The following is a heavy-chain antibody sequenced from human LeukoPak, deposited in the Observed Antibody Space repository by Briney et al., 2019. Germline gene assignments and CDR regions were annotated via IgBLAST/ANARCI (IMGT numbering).Heavy chain of an antibody. CDR3: ARSANYGGHAFFDY. V-gene: IGHV3-7*01. D-gene: IGHD4/OR15-4a*01. Sequence: GGSLRLSCAASGFTFSSYWMTWVRQTPGKGLEWVANIKHDGSEDYFVDSMKGRFTISRDNAENSLHLQMSSLRAEDTAVYYCARSANYGGHAFFDYWGQGILVTLSS. CDR2: IKHDGSED. CDR1: GFTFSSYW. J-gene: IGHJ4*02.